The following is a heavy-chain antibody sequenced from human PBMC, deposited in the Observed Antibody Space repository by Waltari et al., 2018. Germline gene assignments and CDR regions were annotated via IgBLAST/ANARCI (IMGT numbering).Heavy chain of an antibody. CDR3: ALGARDYEGWFDP. V-gene: IGHV4-38-2*02. Sequence: QVQLQESGPGLVKPSETLSLTCTVSGYSISSGYYWGWIRQPPGKGLEWIGSIYHSGSTYYNPSLKSRVTISVDTSKNQFSLKLSSVTAADTAVYYCALGARDYEGWFDPWGQGTLVTVSS. J-gene: IGHJ5*02. CDR1: GYSISSGYY. D-gene: IGHD4-17*01. CDR2: IYHSGST.